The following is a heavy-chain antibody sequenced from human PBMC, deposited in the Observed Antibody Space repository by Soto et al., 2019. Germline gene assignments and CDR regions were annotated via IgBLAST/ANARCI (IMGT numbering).Heavy chain of an antibody. CDR3: ARVIVKMVREQQNWFDP. V-gene: IGHV1-69*01. Sequence: QVQLVQSGAEVKKPGSSVKVSCKVSGGTFSSYAISWVRQAPGQGLEWMGGIIPIFGTANYAQKFQGRVTITADESTSTAYMELSSLRSEDTAVYYCARVIVKMVREQQNWFDPWGQGTLVTVSS. CDR2: IIPIFGTA. CDR1: GGTFSSYA. J-gene: IGHJ5*02. D-gene: IGHD3-10*01.